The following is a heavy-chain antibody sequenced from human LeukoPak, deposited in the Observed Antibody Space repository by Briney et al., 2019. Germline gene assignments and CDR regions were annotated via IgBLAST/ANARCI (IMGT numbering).Heavy chain of an antibody. V-gene: IGHV3-7*01. Sequence: GGSLRLSCTASRFTFTSYWMTWVRQAPGRGLEWVANVNRDGSEIYYLDSVKGRFAISRDNAKNSLYLQMNGLRGEDTAVYYCARAYEYSSGWFRNDYWGQGTLVTVSS. CDR3: ARAYEYSSGWFRNDY. CDR1: RFTFTSYW. J-gene: IGHJ4*02. D-gene: IGHD6-19*01. CDR2: VNRDGSEI.